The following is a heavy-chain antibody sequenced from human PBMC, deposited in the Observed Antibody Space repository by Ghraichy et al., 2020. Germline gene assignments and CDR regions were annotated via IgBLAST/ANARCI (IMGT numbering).Heavy chain of an antibody. J-gene: IGHJ6*02. CDR2: ISGSGGST. Sequence: GESLNISCAASGFTFSSYAMSWVRQAPGKGLEWVSAISGSGGSTYYADSVKGRFTISRDNSKNTLYLQMNSLRAEDTAVYYCAKTAGVTPRAYYYYGMDVWGQGTTVTVSS. D-gene: IGHD4-23*01. CDR3: AKTAGVTPRAYYYYGMDV. CDR1: GFTFSSYA. V-gene: IGHV3-23*01.